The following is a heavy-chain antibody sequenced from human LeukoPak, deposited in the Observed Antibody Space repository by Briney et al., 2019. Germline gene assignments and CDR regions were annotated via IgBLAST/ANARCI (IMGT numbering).Heavy chain of an antibody. CDR3: TKETSIAVAGNPGP. CDR2: ISGSGGST. D-gene: IGHD6-19*01. Sequence: GGSLRLSCAASGFTFSSYAMSWVRQAPGKGLEWVSAISGSGGSTYYADSVKGRFTISRDNSKNTLYLQMNSLRAEDTAVYYCTKETSIAVAGNPGPWGQGTLVTVSS. CDR1: GFTFSSYA. J-gene: IGHJ5*02. V-gene: IGHV3-23*01.